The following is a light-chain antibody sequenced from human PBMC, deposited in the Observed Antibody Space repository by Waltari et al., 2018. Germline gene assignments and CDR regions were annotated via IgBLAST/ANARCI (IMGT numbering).Light chain of an antibody. J-gene: IGLJ2*01. CDR1: SSDSGGYAY. CDR2: DVS. CDR3: SSFTSSTTGI. V-gene: IGLV2-14*01. Sequence: SALTQPDSVSGSPGQSITISCSGFSSDSGGYAYVPWYQQHPGKAPKVIIYDVSNRPSGVSTRFSGSKSGSSASLTISGLQAEDEADYYCSSFTSSTTGIFGGGTKLTVL.